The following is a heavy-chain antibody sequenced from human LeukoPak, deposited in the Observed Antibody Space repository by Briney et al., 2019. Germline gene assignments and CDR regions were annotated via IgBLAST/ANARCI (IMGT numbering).Heavy chain of an antibody. CDR2: IKRETDGGTI. V-gene: IGHV3-15*01. CDR3: TTDRYYNNSELQFQH. Sequence: GGSLRLSCAASGFTLNNAWMSWVRQAPGKGLEWLGRIKRETDGGTIDYAAPVKGRFTISRDDSRNTLYLQMDSLKIEDTAVYYCTTDRYYNNSELQFQHWGQGTLVTVPS. D-gene: IGHD3-10*01. CDR1: GFTLNNAW. J-gene: IGHJ1*01.